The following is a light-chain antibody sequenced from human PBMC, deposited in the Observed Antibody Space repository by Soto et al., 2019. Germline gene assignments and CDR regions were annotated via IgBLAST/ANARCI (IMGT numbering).Light chain of an antibody. J-gene: IGKJ2*01. CDR1: QSVSSY. CDR3: QQRSNWLYT. CDR2: DAS. Sequence: EIVLTQSPATLSLSPGERATLSCRASQSVSSYLAWYQPKPGQAPRLLIYDASNRATGIPARFSGSGSGTDFTLTISSLAPEDFAVYYCQQRSNWLYTFGQGTKLEIK. V-gene: IGKV3-11*01.